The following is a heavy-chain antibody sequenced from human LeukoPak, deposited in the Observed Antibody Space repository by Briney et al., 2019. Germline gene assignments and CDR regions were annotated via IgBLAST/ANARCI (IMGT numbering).Heavy chain of an antibody. CDR2: ISGGST. CDR1: GFTFSSYG. V-gene: IGHV3-23*01. CDR3: EGDAFDI. Sequence: PGGSLRLSCAASGFTFSSYGMSWVRQAPGKGLEWVSAISGGSTYYADSVKGRFIISRDNVKNTLYLQMNSLRAEDTAVYYYEGDAFDIWGQGTMVTVSS. J-gene: IGHJ3*02.